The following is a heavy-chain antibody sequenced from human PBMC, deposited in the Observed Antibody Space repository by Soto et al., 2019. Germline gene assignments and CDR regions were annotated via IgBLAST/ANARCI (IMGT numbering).Heavy chain of an antibody. CDR1: GFTFSSYG. J-gene: IGHJ5*02. Sequence: GGSLRLSCAASGFTFSSYGMHWVRQAPGKGLEWVAVIWYDGINKYYADSVKGRFTISRDNSKNTLYLQMNSLRAEDTAVYYCARDLGMAGNGPIGLIDRGYSYGWGGNWFDPWGQGTLVTVSS. V-gene: IGHV3-33*01. D-gene: IGHD5-18*01. CDR3: ARDLGMAGNGPIGLIDRGYSYGWGGNWFDP. CDR2: IWYDGINK.